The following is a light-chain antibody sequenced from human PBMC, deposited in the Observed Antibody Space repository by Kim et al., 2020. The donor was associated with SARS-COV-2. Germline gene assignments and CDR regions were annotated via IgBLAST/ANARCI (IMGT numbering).Light chain of an antibody. CDR1: SSNIGTNT. CDR2: SDY. J-gene: IGLJ2*01. CDR3: SSWDDSLNGFLI. Sequence: QRVAISCSGSSSNIGTNTINWYQHVPGMAPKLLIYSDYKRPSGIPDRFSGSKSGTSASLAISGLQSDDEGYYYCSSWDDSLNGFLIFGGGTKVTVL. V-gene: IGLV1-44*01.